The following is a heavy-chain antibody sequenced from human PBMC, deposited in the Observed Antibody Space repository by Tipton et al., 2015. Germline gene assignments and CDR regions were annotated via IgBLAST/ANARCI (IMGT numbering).Heavy chain of an antibody. CDR3: ARVGSPIIEMAYHHYGLDV. CDR1: GGSFYTYY. D-gene: IGHD5-24*01. V-gene: IGHV4-34*01. Sequence: TLSLTCSLSGGSFYTYYGTWIRQSPGQGLEWIGEIYHSGTTNYNPSLRGRFTISLRTPKNQFSLKVVSVTAADTAIYYCARVGSPIIEMAYHHYGLDVWGQGTTVTVSS. J-gene: IGHJ6*02. CDR2: IYHSGTT.